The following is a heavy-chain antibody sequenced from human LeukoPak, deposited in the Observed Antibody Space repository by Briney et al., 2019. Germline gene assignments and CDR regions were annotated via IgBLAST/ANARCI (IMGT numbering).Heavy chain of an antibody. Sequence: GESLKISCKGSGYSFTSYWIGWVRQMPGKGLEWMGIIYPGDSDTRYSPSFQGQVTISADKSISTAYLQWSSLKASDTAMYYCAGPRIVGATDDAFDIWGQGTMVTVSS. CDR3: AGPRIVGATDDAFDI. J-gene: IGHJ3*02. CDR2: IYPGDSDT. CDR1: GYSFTSYW. D-gene: IGHD1-26*01. V-gene: IGHV5-51*01.